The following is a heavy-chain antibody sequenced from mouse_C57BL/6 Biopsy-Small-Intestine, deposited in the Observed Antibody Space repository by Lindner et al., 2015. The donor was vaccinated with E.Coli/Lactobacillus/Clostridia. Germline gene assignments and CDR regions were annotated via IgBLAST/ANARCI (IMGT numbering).Heavy chain of an antibody. CDR2: IDPENGDT. Sequence: VQLQESGAELVRPGASVKLSCTASGFNIKDDYMHWVMQRPEQGLEWIGWIDPENGDTEYASKFQGKATITSATSSNTAYLQLSSLTSEDTAVYYCARSGNYGYFDVWGTGATVTVSS. D-gene: IGHD2-1*01. J-gene: IGHJ1*03. CDR1: GFNIKDDY. V-gene: IGHV14-4*01. CDR3: ARSGNYGYFDV.